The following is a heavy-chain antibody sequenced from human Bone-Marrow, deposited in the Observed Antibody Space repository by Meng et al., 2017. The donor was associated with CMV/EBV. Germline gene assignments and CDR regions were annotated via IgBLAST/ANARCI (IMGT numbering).Heavy chain of an antibody. CDR3: ARDMGVGASNGFDI. J-gene: IGHJ3*02. Sequence: GSLRLSCTVSGGSISSSSYYWGWIRQPPGKGLEWIGSIYYSGSTYYNPSLKSRVTISVDTSKNQFSLKLSSVTAADTAVYYCARDMGVGASNGFDIWGQGTMVTVSS. V-gene: IGHV4-39*07. D-gene: IGHD1-26*01. CDR1: GGSISSSSYY. CDR2: IYYSGST.